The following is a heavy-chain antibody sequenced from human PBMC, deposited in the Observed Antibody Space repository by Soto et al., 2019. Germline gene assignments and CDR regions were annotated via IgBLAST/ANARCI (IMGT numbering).Heavy chain of an antibody. D-gene: IGHD2-15*01. Sequence: PSETPSLTCTVSGGSISSGGYYWSWIRQHPGKGLEWIGYIYYSGSTNYNPSLKSRVTISVDTSKNQFSLKLSSVTAADTAVYYCARAGGYCSGGSCYLGYYYYYYMGVWGKGTTVTVSS. V-gene: IGHV4-61*08. J-gene: IGHJ6*03. CDR2: IYYSGST. CDR3: ARAGGYCSGGSCYLGYYYYYYMGV. CDR1: GGSISSGGYY.